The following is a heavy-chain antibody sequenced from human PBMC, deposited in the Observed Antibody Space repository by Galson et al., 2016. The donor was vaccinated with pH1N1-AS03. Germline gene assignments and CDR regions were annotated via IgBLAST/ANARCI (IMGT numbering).Heavy chain of an antibody. D-gene: IGHD3-3*01. CDR2: IYDSVST. J-gene: IGHJ5*01. Sequence: ETLSLTCTVSGASINSGFDYWGWIRQPPGKGLEWIASIYDSVSTYYHPSLKSRVTISLDPSKNQFSLTLNSVTAADTAVYYCARSRYNFWSDSDSWGQGTLVTVSS. CDR1: GASINSGFDY. CDR3: ARSRYNFWSDSDS. V-gene: IGHV4-39*07.